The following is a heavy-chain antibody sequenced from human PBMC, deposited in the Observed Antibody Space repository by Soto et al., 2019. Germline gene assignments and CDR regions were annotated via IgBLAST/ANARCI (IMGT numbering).Heavy chain of an antibody. V-gene: IGHV3-7*01. CDR2: IKQDGSEK. CDR1: GFTFSSYW. CDR3: AGAHIAGYYYYYMDV. J-gene: IGHJ6*03. Sequence: GGSLRLSCAASGFTFSSYWMSWVRQAPGKGLEWVANIKQDGSEKYYVDSVKGRFTISRDNAKNSLYLQMNSLRDEDTAVYYCAGAHIAGYYYYYMDVWGKGTTVTVSS. D-gene: IGHD6-13*01.